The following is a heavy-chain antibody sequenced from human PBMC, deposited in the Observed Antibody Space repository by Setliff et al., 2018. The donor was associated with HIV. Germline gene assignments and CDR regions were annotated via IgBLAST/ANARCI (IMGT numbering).Heavy chain of an antibody. CDR2: MYPSGTT. CDR3: ARATSGYDGYEYYFDY. D-gene: IGHD5-12*01. J-gene: IGHJ4*02. Sequence: PSETLSLTCTVSGGSISGNYYWSWIRQPAEKGLEWIGRMYPSGTTDYNPSLRSRVTISLDTSKNQFSLKLTSVTAADTAVYYCARATSGYDGYEYYFDYWGLG. V-gene: IGHV4-61*02. CDR1: GGSISGNYY.